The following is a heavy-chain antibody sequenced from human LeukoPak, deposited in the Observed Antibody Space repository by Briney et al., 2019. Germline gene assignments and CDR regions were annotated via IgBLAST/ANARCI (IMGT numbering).Heavy chain of an antibody. Sequence: GGSLRLSCAASGFTFSNYWMSWVRQGPGKGLEWVANIKQDGSEKYYVDSVKGRFTISRDNAKNSLYVQMNSLRAEDTAVYYCARVFSGTYLNYHHFDYWGQGTLVTVSS. CDR1: GFTFSNYW. CDR2: IKQDGSEK. CDR3: ARVFSGTYLNYHHFDY. V-gene: IGHV3-7*01. D-gene: IGHD1-26*01. J-gene: IGHJ4*02.